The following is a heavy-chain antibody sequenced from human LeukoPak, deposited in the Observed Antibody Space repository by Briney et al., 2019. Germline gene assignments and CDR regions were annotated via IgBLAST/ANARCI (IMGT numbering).Heavy chain of an antibody. Sequence: GGSLRLSCAASGFTFSDYYMSWIRQAPGKGLEWVSYISSSGSTIHHADSVKGRFTISRDNAKNSLYLQMNSLRAEDTAGYYCARDNSGSPERDYFDYWGQGTLGTGPS. CDR1: GFTFSDYY. D-gene: IGHD6-19*01. J-gene: IGHJ4*02. CDR3: ARDNSGSPERDYFDY. CDR2: ISSSGSTI. V-gene: IGHV3-11*01.